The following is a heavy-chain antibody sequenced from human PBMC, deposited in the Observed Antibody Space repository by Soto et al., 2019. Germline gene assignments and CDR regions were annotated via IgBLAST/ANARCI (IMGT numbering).Heavy chain of an antibody. V-gene: IGHV3-48*01. CDR3: AIVRHGDYVNDAFDI. Sequence: GGSLRLSCAASGFTFSSYSMNWVRQAPGKGLEWVSYISSSSSTIYYADSVKGRFTISRDNAKNSLYLQMNSLRAEDTAVYYCAIVRHGDYVNDAFDIWGQGTMVTVSS. J-gene: IGHJ3*02. D-gene: IGHD4-17*01. CDR1: GFTFSSYS. CDR2: ISSSSSTI.